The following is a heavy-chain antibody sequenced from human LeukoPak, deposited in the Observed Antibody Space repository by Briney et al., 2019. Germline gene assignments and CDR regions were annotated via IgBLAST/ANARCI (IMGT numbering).Heavy chain of an antibody. D-gene: IGHD6-19*01. V-gene: IGHV3-23*01. CDR3: AKVVLGGWYFDY. CDR1: GFTFSSYA. Sequence: PGGSLRLSCAASGFTFSSYAMSWVRQAPGEGLEWVSAISGSGGSTYYADSVKGRFTISRDNSKNTLYLQMNSLRAEDTAVYYCAKVVLGGWYFDYWGQGTLVTVSS. CDR2: ISGSGGST. J-gene: IGHJ4*02.